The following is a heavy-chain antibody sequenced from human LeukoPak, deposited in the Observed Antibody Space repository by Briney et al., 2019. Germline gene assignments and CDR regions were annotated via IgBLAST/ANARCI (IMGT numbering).Heavy chain of an antibody. CDR3: AKDQYGYGDFYFDY. CDR1: GFTFSSYG. V-gene: IGHV3-33*06. D-gene: IGHD4-17*01. CDR2: ICFDGSNN. J-gene: IGHJ4*02. Sequence: GGSLTLSCAASGFTFSSYGMHWVRQAPGKGLEWVAVICFDGSNNYYTAPVRGRFTISSDNSQNTLYLQMDSLRAEDTAVYFCAKDQYGYGDFYFDYWGQGILVTVSS.